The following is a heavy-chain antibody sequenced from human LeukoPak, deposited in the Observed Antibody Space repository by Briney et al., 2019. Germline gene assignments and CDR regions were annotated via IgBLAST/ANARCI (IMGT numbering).Heavy chain of an antibody. Sequence: GRSLRLSCAASGFTFSSYAMHWVRQAPGKGLEWVAVISYDGSNKYYADSVKGRFTISRDNSKNTLYLQMNSLRAEDTAVYYCARDSSGYSSSAVDYWGQGTLVTVSS. CDR1: GFTFSSYA. CDR3: ARDSSGYSSSAVDY. CDR2: ISYDGSNK. D-gene: IGHD6-6*01. V-gene: IGHV3-30*04. J-gene: IGHJ4*02.